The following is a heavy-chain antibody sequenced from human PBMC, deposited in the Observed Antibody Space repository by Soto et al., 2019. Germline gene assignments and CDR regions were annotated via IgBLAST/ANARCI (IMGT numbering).Heavy chain of an antibody. J-gene: IGHJ5*02. D-gene: IGHD6-13*01. CDR3: ARTSGYSSTDNWFDP. V-gene: IGHV1-18*01. Sequence: QVQLVQSGAEVKKPGASVKVSCKASGYTFTSYGISWVRQSPEQGLEWMGWISAYNGNTNNAQKFRGRVAVTTDTSTSTAYMELMNLRSDDTAVYYCARTSGYSSTDNWFDPWGQGTLVTVSS. CDR2: ISAYNGNT. CDR1: GYTFTSYG.